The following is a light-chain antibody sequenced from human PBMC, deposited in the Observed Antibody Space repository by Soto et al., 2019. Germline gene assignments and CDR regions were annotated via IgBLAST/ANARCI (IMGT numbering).Light chain of an antibody. V-gene: IGLV1-40*01. CDR1: SSNIGAGYD. CDR2: GNN. Sequence: QSVLTQPPSVSGAPGQRVTISCSGSSSNIGAGYDVHWYQQLPGTAPKLLIFGNNNRPSGDPDRFSGSKSVTSASLAITGLQTEDEADYYCQSYDNSSDYVFGTGTRSPS. J-gene: IGLJ1*01. CDR3: QSYDNSSDYV.